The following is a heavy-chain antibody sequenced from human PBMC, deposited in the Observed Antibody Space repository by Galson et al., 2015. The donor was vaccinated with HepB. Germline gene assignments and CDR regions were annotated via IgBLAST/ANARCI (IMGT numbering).Heavy chain of an antibody. CDR2: IDPSDSYT. Sequence: QSGAEVKKPGESLRISCKGSGSSFTSYWISWVRQMPGKGLEWMGRIDPSDSYTNYSPSFQGHVTISADKSISTAYLQWSSLKASDTAMYYCASYCTNGVCPRPYYGMDVWGQGTTVTVSS. J-gene: IGHJ6*02. V-gene: IGHV5-10-1*01. CDR3: ASYCTNGVCPRPYYGMDV. CDR1: GSSFTSYW. D-gene: IGHD2-8*01.